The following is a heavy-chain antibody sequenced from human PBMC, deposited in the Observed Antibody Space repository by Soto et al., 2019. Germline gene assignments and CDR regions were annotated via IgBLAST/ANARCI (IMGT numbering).Heavy chain of an antibody. Sequence: QVQLVQSGAEVKKPGSSVKVSCKASGGTFSSYAISWVRQAPGQGLEWMGGIIPIFGTANYAQKFQGRVTITADESTSTAYMELSSLRAGDTAVNYCAREKEDPVVADDEAENYGMDVWGQGTTVTVSS. CDR3: AREKEDPVVADDEAENYGMDV. CDR1: GGTFSSYA. J-gene: IGHJ6*02. D-gene: IGHD2-15*01. CDR2: IIPIFGTA. V-gene: IGHV1-69*12.